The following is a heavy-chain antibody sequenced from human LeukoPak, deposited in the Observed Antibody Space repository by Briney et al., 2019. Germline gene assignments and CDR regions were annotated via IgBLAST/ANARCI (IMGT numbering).Heavy chain of an antibody. Sequence: GGPPRLSCADSGFTFSTYRMSCVTQAPWTGLVRVPIIKEEGGEKDYVGAVRGRFTISKDNAMNSLYLQMISLRAEDSAVYYFVIDQRRVGVTRLDYWGQGTLVTVFS. D-gene: IGHD1-26*01. J-gene: IGHJ4*02. V-gene: IGHV3-7*01. CDR2: IKEEGGEK. CDR1: GFTFSTYR. CDR3: VIDQRRVGVTRLDY.